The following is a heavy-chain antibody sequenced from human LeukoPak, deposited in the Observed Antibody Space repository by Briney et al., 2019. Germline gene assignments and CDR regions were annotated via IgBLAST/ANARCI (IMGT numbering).Heavy chain of an antibody. D-gene: IGHD2/OR15-2a*01. V-gene: IGHV1-2*02. CDR1: GYTFTGYY. CDR2: INPNSGGT. Sequence: ASVKVSCKASGYTFTGYYLHWVRQAPGQGLGWMGWINPNSGGTTYAQTFQGRVTMTRDTSISTAYMEPSRLRSDDTAVYCCAREGVIDALRPRRQRNWFDPWGQGTLVTVSS. CDR3: AREGVIDALRPRRQRNWFDP. J-gene: IGHJ5*02.